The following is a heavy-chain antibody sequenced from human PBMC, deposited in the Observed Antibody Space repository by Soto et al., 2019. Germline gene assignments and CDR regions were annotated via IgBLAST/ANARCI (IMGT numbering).Heavy chain of an antibody. D-gene: IGHD6-13*01. Sequence: QVQLQQWGAGLLKPSETLSLTCAVYGGSFSGYYWSWIRQPPGKGLEWIGEINHSGSTNYNQSLKSRVTISVDTSKNQFSLKLSSVTAADTAVYYCARGARRAGSSQIDYWGQGTLVTVSS. CDR3: ARGARRAGSSQIDY. CDR1: GGSFSGYY. CDR2: INHSGST. J-gene: IGHJ4*02. V-gene: IGHV4-34*01.